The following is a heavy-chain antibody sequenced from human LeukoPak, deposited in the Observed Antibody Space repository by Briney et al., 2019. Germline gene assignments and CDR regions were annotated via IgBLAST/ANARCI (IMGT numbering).Heavy chain of an antibody. CDR3: AKVIYGDYGSMDV. Sequence: WGSLRLSCAASGYTFSSYAMSWVRQAPGKGLEWVSAISGSGGSTYYADSVKGRFTISRDNSKNTLYLQMNSLRAEDTAVYYCAKVIYGDYGSMDVWGQGTTVTVSS. V-gene: IGHV3-23*01. J-gene: IGHJ6*02. D-gene: IGHD4-17*01. CDR2: ISGSGGST. CDR1: GYTFSSYA.